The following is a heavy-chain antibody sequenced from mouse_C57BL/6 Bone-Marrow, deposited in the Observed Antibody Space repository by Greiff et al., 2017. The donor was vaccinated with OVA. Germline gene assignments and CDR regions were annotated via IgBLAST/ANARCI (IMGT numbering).Heavy chain of an antibody. CDR2: INPSNGGT. CDR3: ARELDYGSIMDY. Sequence: QVQLQQPGTELVKPGASVKLSCKASGYTFTSYWMHWVKQRPGQGLEWIGNINPSNGGTNYNEQFKSKATLTVDKSSSTAYMQLSSLTSEDSAVYDCARELDYGSIMDYWGQGTSVTVSS. CDR1: GYTFTSYW. J-gene: IGHJ4*01. V-gene: IGHV1-53*01. D-gene: IGHD1-1*01.